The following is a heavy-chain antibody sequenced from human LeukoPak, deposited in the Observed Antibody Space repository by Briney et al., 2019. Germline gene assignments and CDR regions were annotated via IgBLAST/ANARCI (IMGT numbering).Heavy chain of an antibody. D-gene: IGHD6-13*01. J-gene: IGHJ4*02. CDR2: IYPGDSDT. Sequence: GESLKISCEGSGSSFSIYWIAWVRQMPGKGLEWMGIIYPGDSDTRYSPSFQGQVTISVDKSINTAYLEWSSLKASDSAMYYCATLGIAAPSPHYYFDYWGQGTLVTVSS. CDR3: ATLGIAAPSPHYYFDY. V-gene: IGHV5-51*01. CDR1: GSSFSIYW.